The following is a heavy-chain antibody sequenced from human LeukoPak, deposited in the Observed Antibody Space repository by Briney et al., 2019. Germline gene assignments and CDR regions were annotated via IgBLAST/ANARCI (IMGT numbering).Heavy chain of an antibody. V-gene: IGHV1-18*04. Sequence: GASVKVSCKASGYHFINYGISWVRQAPGQGLEWMGWISPFNGQTNYAQNLQDRVTMTIDTTTSTASMELRGLRPDDTGVYYCARVWDYSPRGRFDDWGQGTRVIVSS. CDR2: ISPFNGQT. J-gene: IGHJ4*02. D-gene: IGHD4-11*01. CDR1: GYHFINYG. CDR3: ARVWDYSPRGRFDD.